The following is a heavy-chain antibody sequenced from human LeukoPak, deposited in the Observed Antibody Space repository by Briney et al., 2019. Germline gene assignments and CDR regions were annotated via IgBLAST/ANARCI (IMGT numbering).Heavy chain of an antibody. D-gene: IGHD3-3*01. J-gene: IGHJ5*02. CDR3: ARRAVDYDFWSGYYTEDWFDP. Sequence: SETLSLTCAVYGGSFSGYYWSWIRQPPGKGLEWIGEINHSGSTNYNPSLKSRVTISVDTSKNQFSLKLSPVTAADTAVYYCARRAVDYDFWSGYYTEDWFDPWGQGTLVTVSS. CDR1: GGSFSGYY. CDR2: INHSGST. V-gene: IGHV4-34*01.